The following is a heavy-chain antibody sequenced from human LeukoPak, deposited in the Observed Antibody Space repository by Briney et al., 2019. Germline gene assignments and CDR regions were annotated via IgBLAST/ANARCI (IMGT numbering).Heavy chain of an antibody. J-gene: IGHJ3*02. V-gene: IGHV4-34*01. D-gene: IGHD2-21*02. Sequence: TSETLSLTCAVYGGSFSGYYWSWIRQPPGKGLEWIGEINHSGSTNYNPSLKSRVTISVDTSKNQFSLKLSSVTAADTAVYYCARGRSVVTAKDAFDIWGQGTMVTVSS. CDR3: ARGRSVVTAKDAFDI. CDR1: GGSFSGYY. CDR2: INHSGST.